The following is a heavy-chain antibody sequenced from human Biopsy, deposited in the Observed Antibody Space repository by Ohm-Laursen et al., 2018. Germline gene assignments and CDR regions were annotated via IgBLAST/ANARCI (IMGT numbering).Heavy chain of an antibody. CDR2: VYNGGIT. Sequence: GTLSLTCSVSGGSIISYYWTWIRQPPGKGLEWIGHVYNGGITNYDPSLKSRVTISKDTSKNQFSLQVNSVTAADTAVYYCARTPRDSFWSGSYKRGLWFDPWGQGTLVTVSS. CDR3: ARTPRDSFWSGSYKRGLWFDP. V-gene: IGHV4-59*01. CDR1: GGSIISYY. J-gene: IGHJ5*02. D-gene: IGHD3-3*01.